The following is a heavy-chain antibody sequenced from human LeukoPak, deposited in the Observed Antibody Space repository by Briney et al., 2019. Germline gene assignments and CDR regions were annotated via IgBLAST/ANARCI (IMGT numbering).Heavy chain of an antibody. Sequence: GGSLRLSCAASGFTFSDYYMSWIRQAPGKGLEWVSYISSSSSYTNYADSVKGRFTISRDNAKNSLYLQTNSLRAEDTAVYYCARDLYDYVWGSYRYTFDYWGQGTLVTVSS. CDR2: ISSSSSYT. CDR3: ARDLYDYVWGSYRYTFDY. CDR1: GFTFSDYY. D-gene: IGHD3-16*02. J-gene: IGHJ4*02. V-gene: IGHV3-11*06.